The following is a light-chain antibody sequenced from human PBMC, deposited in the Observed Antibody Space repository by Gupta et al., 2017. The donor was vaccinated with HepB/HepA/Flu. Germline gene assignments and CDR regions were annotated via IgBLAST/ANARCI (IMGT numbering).Light chain of an antibody. CDR1: TSDVGAYNY. V-gene: IGLV2-11*01. CDR2: SVN. CDR3: CSYAGNSYV. Sequence: QSALTQPRSVSGSPGQSVTISCTGTTSDVGAYNYVSWYQQHPGKAPKLMVYSVNYRPAGVPDRFSGSKSANTAVLTISGLQPEDEADYYCCSYAGNSYVFGVGTKVTVL. J-gene: IGLJ1*01.